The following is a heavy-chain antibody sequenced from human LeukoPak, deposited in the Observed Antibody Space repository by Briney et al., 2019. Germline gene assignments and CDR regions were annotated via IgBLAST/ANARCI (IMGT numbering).Heavy chain of an antibody. Sequence: ASVKVSCKASGYTFTSYDINWVRQATGQGLEWMGWMNPNSGNTGYAQKFQGRVTMTRNTSISTAYMELSSLRSEDTAVYYCARRGYQLLYDYYYYYYMDVWGKGTTVTVSS. D-gene: IGHD2-2*02. J-gene: IGHJ6*03. CDR1: GYTFTSYD. CDR3: ARRGYQLLYDYYYYYYMDV. V-gene: IGHV1-8*01. CDR2: MNPNSGNT.